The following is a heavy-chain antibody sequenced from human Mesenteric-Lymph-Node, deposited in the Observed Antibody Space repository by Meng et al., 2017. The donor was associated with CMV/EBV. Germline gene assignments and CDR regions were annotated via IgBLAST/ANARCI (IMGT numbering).Heavy chain of an antibody. CDR2: IFWDDDK. Sequence: SGFSFINTGVAVGWIRQPPGKALEWLALIFWDDDKRYSPSLKSRLTISKDTSKTQVVLTMTTMDPLDTATYYCAHRMSYSTTPFFDSWGQGILVTVSS. V-gene: IGHV2-5*02. D-gene: IGHD6-13*01. J-gene: IGHJ4*02. CDR1: GFSFINTGVA. CDR3: AHRMSYSTTPFFDS.